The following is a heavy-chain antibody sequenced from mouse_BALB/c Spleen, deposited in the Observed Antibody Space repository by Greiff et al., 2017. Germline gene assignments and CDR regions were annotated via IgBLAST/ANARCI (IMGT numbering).Heavy chain of an antibody. J-gene: IGHJ2*01. V-gene: IGHV5-6-4*01. CDR3: TRDQGESNWDYFDY. Sequence: EVKVVESGGGLVKPGGSLKLSCAASGFTFSSYTMSWVRQTPEKRLEWVATISSGGSYTYYPDSVKGRFTISRDNAKNTLYLQMSSLKSEDTAMYYCTRDQGESNWDYFDYWGPGTTLTVSS. CDR1: GFTFSSYT. CDR2: ISSGGSYT. D-gene: IGHD4-1*01.